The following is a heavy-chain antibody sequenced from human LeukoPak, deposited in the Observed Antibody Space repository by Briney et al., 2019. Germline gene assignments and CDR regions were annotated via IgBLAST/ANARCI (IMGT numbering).Heavy chain of an antibody. D-gene: IGHD5-12*01. CDR3: AKDIGRVGGYNAFDI. CDR2: INSDGSST. V-gene: IGHV3-74*01. Sequence: PGGSLRLSCAASGFTVSSYWMHWVRHAPGKGLVWVSRINSDGSSTSYADSVKGRFTISRDNAKNSLYLQMNSLRAEDTALYYCAKDIGRVGGYNAFDIWGQGTMVTVSS. CDR1: GFTVSSYW. J-gene: IGHJ3*02.